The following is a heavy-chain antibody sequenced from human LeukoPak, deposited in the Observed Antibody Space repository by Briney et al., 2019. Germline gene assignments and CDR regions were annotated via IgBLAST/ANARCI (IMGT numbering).Heavy chain of an antibody. CDR3: ARLNDYAWFDP. CDR2: IYSGGST. Sequence: GGSLRLSCAASGFTVSSNYMSWVRQAPGKGLEWVSVIYSGGSTYYADSVKGRFTISRHNSKNTLYLQMNSLRAKDTAVYYCARLNDYAWFDPWGQGTLVTVSS. J-gene: IGHJ5*02. CDR1: GFTVSSNY. V-gene: IGHV3-53*04. D-gene: IGHD4-17*01.